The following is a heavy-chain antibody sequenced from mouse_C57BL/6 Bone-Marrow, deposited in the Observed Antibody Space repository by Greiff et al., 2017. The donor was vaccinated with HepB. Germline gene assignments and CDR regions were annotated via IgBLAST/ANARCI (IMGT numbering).Heavy chain of an antibody. D-gene: IGHD1-1*01. V-gene: IGHV5-6*01. J-gene: IGHJ4*01. CDR2: ISSGGSYT. CDR3: ARQGYYYGSKGYYAMDY. Sequence: EVKLMESGGDLVKPGGSLKLSCAASGFTFSSYGMSWVRQTPDKRLEWVATISSGGSYTYYPDSVKGRFTISRDNAKNTLYLQMSSLKSEDTAMYYCARQGYYYGSKGYYAMDYWGQGTSVTVSS. CDR1: GFTFSSYG.